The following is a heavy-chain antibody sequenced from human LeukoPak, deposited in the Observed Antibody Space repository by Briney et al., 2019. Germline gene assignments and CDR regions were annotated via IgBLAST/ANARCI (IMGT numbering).Heavy chain of an antibody. D-gene: IGHD1-26*01. Sequence: GGSLRLSCAASGHTFSSYAVSWVRQAPAKVLGWVSAIRGSGGSTYYADSVKGRVPTPRHNSKHTLYLQLTSLRPGGTAVYYCAKDPQWELLLMDEWGQGSLLT. CDR1: GHTFSSYA. CDR2: IRGSGGST. J-gene: IGHJ4*02. CDR3: AKDPQWELLLMDE. V-gene: IGHV3-23*01.